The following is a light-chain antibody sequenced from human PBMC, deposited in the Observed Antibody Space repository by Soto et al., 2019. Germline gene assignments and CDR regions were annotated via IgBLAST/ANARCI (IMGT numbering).Light chain of an antibody. J-gene: IGLJ1*01. CDR3: CSYAGSFTYV. Sequence: QSALTQPASVSGSPGQSITIYCTGTSGDVGGYKFVSWYQQHPGKAPKLMIYEVSNRPSGVSSRFSGSKSGNTASLTISGLQAEDEADYYCCSYAGSFTYVFGTGTKVTVL. CDR1: SGDVGGYKF. CDR2: EVS. V-gene: IGLV2-23*02.